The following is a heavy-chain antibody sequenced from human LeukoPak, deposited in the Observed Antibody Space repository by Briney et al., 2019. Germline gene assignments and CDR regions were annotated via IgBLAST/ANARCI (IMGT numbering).Heavy chain of an antibody. CDR3: ARERGRLVDY. Sequence: GASVKVSCKASGYTFTGYYIHWVRQAPGQGLEWMGWINPNSGGTNYAQTFQGRVTMTGDTSISTAHMELSGVRSDDTAVYYCARERGRLVDYWGQGTLVTVSS. CDR1: GYTFTGYY. V-gene: IGHV1-2*02. D-gene: IGHD6-25*01. CDR2: INPNSGGT. J-gene: IGHJ4*02.